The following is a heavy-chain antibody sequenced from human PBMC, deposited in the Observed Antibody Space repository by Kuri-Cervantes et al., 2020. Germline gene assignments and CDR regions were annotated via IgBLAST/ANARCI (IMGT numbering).Heavy chain of an antibody. CDR2: INHSGST. D-gene: IGHD3-10*01. Sequence: GSLRLSCAVYGGSFSGYYWSWIRQPPGKGLEWIGEINHSGSTNYNPSLKSRVTISVDTSKNQFSLKLSSVTAADTAVYYCARDYYGSDSYIGIWFDPWGQGTLVTVSS. J-gene: IGHJ5*02. V-gene: IGHV4-34*01. CDR3: ARDYYGSDSYIGIWFDP. CDR1: GGSFSGYY.